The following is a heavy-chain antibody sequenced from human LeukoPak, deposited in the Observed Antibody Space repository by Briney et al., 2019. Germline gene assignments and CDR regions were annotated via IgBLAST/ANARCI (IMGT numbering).Heavy chain of an antibody. J-gene: IGHJ4*02. V-gene: IGHV1-2*02. Sequence: GASVKVSCKAYGYTFTGYYMHWVRQAPGQGLEWMGWINPNSGGTNYAQKFQGRVTMTRDTSISTAYMELSRLRSDDTAVYYCARVPRYCSGGSCYYFDYWGQGTLVTVSS. CDR3: ARVPRYCSGGSCYYFDY. D-gene: IGHD2-15*01. CDR2: INPNSGGT. CDR1: GYTFTGYY.